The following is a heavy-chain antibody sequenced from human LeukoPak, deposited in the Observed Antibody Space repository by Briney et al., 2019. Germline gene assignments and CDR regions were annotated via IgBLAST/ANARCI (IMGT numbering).Heavy chain of an antibody. J-gene: IGHJ4*02. CDR3: AKDRGDGYTNYGDS. Sequence: QPGGSLRLSCAASGFTFNNYAMSWVRQAPGKGLEWVSTIRGSGGTTYLADSVKGRFTVSRDSSKNTLYLQMNSLRAEDTAVYYCAKDRGDGYTNYGDSWGQGTLVTVSS. D-gene: IGHD5-24*01. V-gene: IGHV3-23*01. CDR1: GFTFNNYA. CDR2: IRGSGGTT.